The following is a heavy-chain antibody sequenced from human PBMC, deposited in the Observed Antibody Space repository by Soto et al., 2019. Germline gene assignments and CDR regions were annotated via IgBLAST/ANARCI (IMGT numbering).Heavy chain of an antibody. J-gene: IGHJ4*02. CDR1: GGSIISSGYH. CDR2: LYYSGAT. CDR3: VRQGPATRGD. Sequence: SETLSLTCTVSGGSIISSGYHWVLIRQPPGRGLEWIATLYYSGATFYNSSLNSRVTISVDTSKNQLSLRLSSVTAADTAVYYCVRQGPATRGDWGQGARVSVSS. V-gene: IGHV4-39*01. D-gene: IGHD6-25*01.